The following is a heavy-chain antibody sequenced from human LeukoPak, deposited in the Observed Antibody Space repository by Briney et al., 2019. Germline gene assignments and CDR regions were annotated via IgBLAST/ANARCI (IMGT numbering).Heavy chain of an antibody. CDR1: GGSFSGYY. D-gene: IGHD1-14*01. J-gene: IGHJ4*02. Sequence: PSETLSLTCAVYGGSFSGYYWSWIRRPPGKGLEWIGEINHSGSTNYNPSLKSRVTISVDTSKNQFSLKLSSVTAADTAVYYCARDHNGPFDYWGQGTLVTVSS. CDR2: INHSGST. V-gene: IGHV4-34*01. CDR3: ARDHNGPFDY.